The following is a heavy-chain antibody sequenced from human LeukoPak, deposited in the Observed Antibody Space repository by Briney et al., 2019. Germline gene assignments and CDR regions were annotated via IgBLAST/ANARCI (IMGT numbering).Heavy chain of an antibody. D-gene: IGHD3-9*01. CDR1: GFTFSSYW. Sequence: GGSLRLSCAASGFTFSSYWMSWVRQAPGKGLEWVANIKQDGSEKYYVDSVKGRFTISRDNAKNSLYLQMNSLRAEDTAVYYCARDVLTGYPYYYYYGMDVWGQGTTATVSS. J-gene: IGHJ6*02. CDR3: ARDVLTGYPYYYYYGMDV. V-gene: IGHV3-7*01. CDR2: IKQDGSEK.